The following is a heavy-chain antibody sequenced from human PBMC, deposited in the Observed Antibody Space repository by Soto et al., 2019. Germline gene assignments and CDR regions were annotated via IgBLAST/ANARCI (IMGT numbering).Heavy chain of an antibody. D-gene: IGHD3-3*01. V-gene: IGHV5-51*01. CDR2: IYPDDSDT. CDR1: GYSFTSYW. J-gene: IGHJ3*02. CDR3: ARRGTNIGDTIFGVVIMGAFDI. Sequence: PGESLKISCKGSGYSFTSYWIGWVRQMPGKGLEWMGIIYPDDSDTRYSPSFQGQVTISADKSISTAYLQWSSLKASDTAMYYCARRGTNIGDTIFGVVIMGAFDIWGQGTMVTVSS.